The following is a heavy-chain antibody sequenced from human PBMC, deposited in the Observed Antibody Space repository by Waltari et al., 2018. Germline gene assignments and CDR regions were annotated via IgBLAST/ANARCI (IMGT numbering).Heavy chain of an antibody. CDR2: IYTSGST. J-gene: IGHJ4*02. CDR3: ARELYDFWSGGIDY. V-gene: IGHV4-61*09. Sequence: QVQLQESGPGLVKPSQTLSLTCTVSGGSISSGSYYWSWIRQPAGKGLEWIGYIYTSGSTNYNPSLKSRVTISVDTSKNQFSLKLSSVTAADTAVYYCARELYDFWSGGIDYWGQGTLVTVSS. D-gene: IGHD3-3*01. CDR1: GGSISSGSYY.